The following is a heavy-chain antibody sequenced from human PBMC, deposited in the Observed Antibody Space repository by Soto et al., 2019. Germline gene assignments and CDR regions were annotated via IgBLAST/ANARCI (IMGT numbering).Heavy chain of an antibody. CDR3: ARLGSTIFGVVTSNCYYYGMDV. V-gene: IGHV5-51*01. D-gene: IGHD3-3*01. Sequence: GESLKISCKGSGYSFTSYWIGWVRQMPGKGLEWMGIIYPGDSDTRYSPSFQGQVTISADKSISTAYLQWSGLKASDTAMYYCARLGSTIFGVVTSNCYYYGMDVWGQGTTVTVSS. CDR2: IYPGDSDT. J-gene: IGHJ6*02. CDR1: GYSFTSYW.